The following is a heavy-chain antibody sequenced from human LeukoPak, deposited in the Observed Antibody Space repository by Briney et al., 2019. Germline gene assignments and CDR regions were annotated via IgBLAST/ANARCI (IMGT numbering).Heavy chain of an antibody. CDR1: GYTFTVYY. CDR2: INPNSGGT. J-gene: IGHJ5*02. Sequence: ASVKVSCKASGYTFTVYYMHWVRQAPGQGGERMGWINPNSGGTNYTQKFQCRVTMTRDTSISTAYMELSRLRSDDTAVYYCARGGTRRQNCFDLWGQGTLVTVSS. D-gene: IGHD1-1*01. V-gene: IGHV1-2*02. CDR3: ARGGTRRQNCFDL.